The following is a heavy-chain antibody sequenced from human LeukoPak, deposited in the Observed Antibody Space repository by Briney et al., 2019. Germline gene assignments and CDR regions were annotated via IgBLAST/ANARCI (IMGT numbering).Heavy chain of an antibody. D-gene: IGHD3-22*01. CDR3: AKPYYDSSGYYWPFGY. CDR2: IWYDGSNK. V-gene: IGHV3-33*06. Sequence: GGSLTLSCAASGFTFSSYGMHWVRQAPGEGLEWVAVIWYDGSNKYYADSVKGRFTISRDNSKDTLYLQMNSLRAEDTAVYYCAKPYYDSSGYYWPFGYWGQGTLVTVSS. J-gene: IGHJ4*02. CDR1: GFTFSSYG.